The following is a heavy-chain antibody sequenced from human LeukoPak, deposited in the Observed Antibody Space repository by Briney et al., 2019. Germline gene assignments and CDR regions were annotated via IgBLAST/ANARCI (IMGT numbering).Heavy chain of an antibody. CDR2: INPNSGGT. CDR3: ARDRVASGYYHYYYYYYGMDV. CDR1: VYTFTGYY. V-gene: IGHV1-2*02. D-gene: IGHD3-3*01. Sequence: GSSVTVSSKPYVYTFTGYYSQWVRQAPGQGLEWMGWINPNSGGTNYAQKFQGRVTMTRDTSISTAYLELSRLRSDDTAVYYCARDRVASGYYHYYYYYYGMDVWGQGTTVTVSS. J-gene: IGHJ6*02.